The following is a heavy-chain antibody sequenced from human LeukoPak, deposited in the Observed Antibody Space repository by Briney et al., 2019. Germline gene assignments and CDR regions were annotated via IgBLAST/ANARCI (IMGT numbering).Heavy chain of an antibody. CDR2: INPHSGDT. CDR3: VRVTMIVVADGMDV. D-gene: IGHD3-22*01. CDR1: GYTFPAYY. Sequence: EASVKVSCKASGYTFPAYYLHWVRQAPGQGFEWMGWINPHSGDTNYAQKFRGRVTMTRDTSITTVYMELSRLRSDDTAVYYCVRVTMIVVADGMDVWGQGTTVTVSS. V-gene: IGHV1-2*02. J-gene: IGHJ6*02.